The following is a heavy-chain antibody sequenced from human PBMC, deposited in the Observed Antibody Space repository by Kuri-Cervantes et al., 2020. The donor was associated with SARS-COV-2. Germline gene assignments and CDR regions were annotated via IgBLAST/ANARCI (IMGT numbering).Heavy chain of an antibody. CDR2: VYYNGIT. V-gene: IGHV4-61*01. Sequence: SETLSLTCTVSGGSVNSGTYYWSWIRQPPGKGLDWIGNVYYNGITNYNPSLKSRVTISVDTSKNQFSLKLSSVTAADTAVYYCARGRSFVGNWGQGTLVTVSS. D-gene: IGHD3-16*01. J-gene: IGHJ4*02. CDR3: ARGRSFVGN. CDR1: GGSVNSGTYY.